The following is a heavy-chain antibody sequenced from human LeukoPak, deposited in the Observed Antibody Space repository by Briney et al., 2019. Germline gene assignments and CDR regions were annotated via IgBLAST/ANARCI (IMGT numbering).Heavy chain of an antibody. J-gene: IGHJ3*02. D-gene: IGHD3-16*01. Sequence: GGSLRLSCAASGFILRNYAMHWVRQAPGKGLEWVAVISFHGSDTYYADSVKGRFTFSRDNSKNTLYLQMNTPRTEDTAVYYCARDQGATDAFDIWGQGTMVTVSS. CDR3: ARDQGATDAFDI. CDR1: GFILRNYA. V-gene: IGHV3-30*04. CDR2: ISFHGSDT.